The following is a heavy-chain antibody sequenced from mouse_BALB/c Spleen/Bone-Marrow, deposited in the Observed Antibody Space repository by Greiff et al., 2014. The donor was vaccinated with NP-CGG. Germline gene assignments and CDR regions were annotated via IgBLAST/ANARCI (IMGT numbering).Heavy chain of an antibody. D-gene: IGHD2-14*01. CDR2: INPSNGGT. CDR3: TRREYYRYDRAMDY. J-gene: IGHJ4*01. CDR1: GYTFTSYY. V-gene: IGHV1S81*02. Sequence: QVHVKQSGAELVKPGASVKLSCKASGYTFTSYYMYWVKQGPGQGLEWIGEINPSNGGTNFNEKFKSKATLTVDKSSSTAYMQLSSLTSEDSAVYYCTRREYYRYDRAMDYWGQGTSVTVSS.